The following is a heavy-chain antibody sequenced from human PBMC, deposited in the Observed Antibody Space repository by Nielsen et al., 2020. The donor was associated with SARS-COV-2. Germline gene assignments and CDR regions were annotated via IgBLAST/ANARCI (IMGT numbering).Heavy chain of an antibody. CDR3: ARAGRITIFGVVDAFDI. J-gene: IGHJ3*02. D-gene: IGHD3-3*01. Sequence: SETLSLTCIVSGGSISSYYWSWIRQHPGKGLEWIGYIYYSGSTYYNPSLKSRVTISVDTSKNQFSLKLSSVTAADTAVYYCARAGRITIFGVVDAFDIWGQGTMVTVSS. V-gene: IGHV4-59*12. CDR2: IYYSGST. CDR1: GGSISSYY.